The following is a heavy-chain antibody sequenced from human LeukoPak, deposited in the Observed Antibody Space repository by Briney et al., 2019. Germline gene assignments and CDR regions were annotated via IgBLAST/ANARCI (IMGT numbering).Heavy chain of an antibody. Sequence: ASVEVSCKASGYTFTGYYMYWVRQAPGHGPEWMGRINPNSGGTKYAQKLQGRVTMTRDTSISTAYMELRRLRSDDTAVYYCARDYGEYVLDLWGQGTLVTVSS. CDR3: ARDYGEYVLDL. CDR2: INPNSGGT. CDR1: GYTFTGYY. V-gene: IGHV1-2*06. J-gene: IGHJ5*02. D-gene: IGHD4-17*01.